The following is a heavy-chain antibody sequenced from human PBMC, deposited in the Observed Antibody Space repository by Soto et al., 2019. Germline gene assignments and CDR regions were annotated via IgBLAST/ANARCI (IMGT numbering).Heavy chain of an antibody. CDR1: GYTFTGYY. Sequence: VASVKVSCKASGYTFTGYYMHWVRQAPGQGLEWMGWINPNSGGTNYAQKCQGRVTMTRDTSISTAYMELSRLRSDDTAVYYCSRGFVVPAASPSWFDPWGQGTLVTVSS. D-gene: IGHD2-2*01. CDR2: INPNSGGT. J-gene: IGHJ5*02. V-gene: IGHV1-2*02. CDR3: SRGFVVPAASPSWFDP.